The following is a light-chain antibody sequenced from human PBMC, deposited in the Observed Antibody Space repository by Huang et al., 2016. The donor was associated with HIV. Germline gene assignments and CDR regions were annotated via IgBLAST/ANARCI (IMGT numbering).Light chain of an antibody. CDR1: QGIGNS. CDR2: ATS. V-gene: IGKV1-NL1*01. CDR3: QQYQSIPWT. Sequence: DIQMTQSPSSLSASVGDRVTITCRASQGIGNSLAWYQQKPEKPPRLLLYATSRFESGVPSSFSGSGSGTHYTLTITTLQPEDIASYYCQQYQSIPWTFGQGTKVEIK. J-gene: IGKJ1*01.